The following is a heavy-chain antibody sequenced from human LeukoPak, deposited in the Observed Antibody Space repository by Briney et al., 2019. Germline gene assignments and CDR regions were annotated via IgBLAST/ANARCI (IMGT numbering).Heavy chain of an antibody. CDR2: TYYRFKWYT. D-gene: IGHD3-16*02. J-gene: IGHJ3*02. CDR1: GDSVSTNTAA. CDR3: ARVLYDYVWGSYRYDHAFDI. Sequence: SQTLSLTCAISGDSVSTNTAAWSWTRQSPSRGLEWLGRTYYRFKWYTDSAVSVKSRITINPDTSKNQFSLQLNSVTPEDTAVYYCARVLYDYVWGSYRYDHAFDIWGQGTMVTVSS. V-gene: IGHV6-1*01.